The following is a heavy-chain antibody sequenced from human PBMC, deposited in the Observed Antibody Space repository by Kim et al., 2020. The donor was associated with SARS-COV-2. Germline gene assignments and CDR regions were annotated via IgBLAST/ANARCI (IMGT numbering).Heavy chain of an antibody. CDR2: VSAYNGKT. V-gene: IGHV1-18*01. Sequence: ASVKVSCKASGYTFTSYYISWVRQAPGQGLEWMGWVSAYNGKTSYAQNLRGRVTMTTETSTSTAYMELKNLRSDDTAVYYCAGSLYYIGSSGFDYWGQGTLVTVSS. J-gene: IGHJ4*02. CDR1: GYTFTSYY. D-gene: IGHD6-19*01. CDR3: AGSLYYIGSSGFDY.